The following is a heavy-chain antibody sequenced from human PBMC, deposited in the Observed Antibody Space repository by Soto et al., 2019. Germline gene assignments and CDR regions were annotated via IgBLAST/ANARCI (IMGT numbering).Heavy chain of an antibody. CDR2: ISSNGDST. V-gene: IGHV3-64D*06. J-gene: IGHJ5*02. D-gene: IGHD4-17*01. Sequence: PGGSLRLSFSASGFTFSMFSMHWVRQAPGKGLEYVSGISSNGDSTYYADSVKGRFTISRDNSKNTLYLQMSSLRAVDTAVYYCVHPRSTVQIPPTWGQGTLVTV. CDR1: GFTFSMFS. CDR3: VHPRSTVQIPPT.